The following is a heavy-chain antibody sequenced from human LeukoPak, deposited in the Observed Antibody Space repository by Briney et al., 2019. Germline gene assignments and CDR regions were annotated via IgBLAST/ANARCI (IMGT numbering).Heavy chain of an antibody. V-gene: IGHV3-21*01. D-gene: IGHD3-10*01. J-gene: IGHJ5*02. CDR2: ISSSSSYI. Sequence: PGGSLRLSCAASGFTFSSYSMNWVRQAPGKGLEWVSSISSSSSYIYYADSVKGRFPISRDNAKNSLYLQMNSLRAEDTAVYYCARGVGGFENWFDPWGQGTLVTASS. CDR1: GFTFSSYS. CDR3: ARGVGGFENWFDP.